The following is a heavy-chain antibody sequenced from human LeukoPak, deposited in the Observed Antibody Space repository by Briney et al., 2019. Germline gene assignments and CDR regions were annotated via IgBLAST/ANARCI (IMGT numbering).Heavy chain of an antibody. V-gene: IGHV3-7*01. J-gene: IGHJ4*02. CDR1: GFIFSSYS. CDR3: GRHRSGSGTYFIDY. CDR2: MRKDGSET. Sequence: PGGSLRLFCVVSGFIFSSYSTIWLRQAPGKGLQWVANMRKDGSETNYVDSVKGRFTISRDNAKNSLYLQMNSLRAEDTAVYYCGRHRSGSGTYFIDYWGQGTLASVSS. D-gene: IGHD3-10*01.